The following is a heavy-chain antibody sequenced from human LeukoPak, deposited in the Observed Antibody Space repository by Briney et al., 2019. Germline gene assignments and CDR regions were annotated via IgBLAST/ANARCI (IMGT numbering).Heavy chain of an antibody. D-gene: IGHD3-22*01. CDR2: IYYSGST. CDR3: ARRDDRWTYYFDY. V-gene: IGHV4-59*08. Sequence: SETLSLTCTVSGGSISSYYWSWIRQPPGKGLEWIGYIYYSGSTNYNPSLKSRVTISVDTSKNQFSLKLSSVTAADTAVYYCARRDDRWTYYFDYWGQGTLVTVSS. J-gene: IGHJ4*02. CDR1: GGSISSYY.